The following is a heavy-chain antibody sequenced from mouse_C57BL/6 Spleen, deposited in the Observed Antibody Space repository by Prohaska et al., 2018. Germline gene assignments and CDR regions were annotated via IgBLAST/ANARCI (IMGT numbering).Heavy chain of an antibody. J-gene: IGHJ1*03. D-gene: IGHD1-1*01. Sequence: DVQLQESGPGLVKPSQSLSLTCSVTGYSITSGYYWNWIRQFPGNKLEWMGYISYDGSNNYNPSLKNRISITRDTSKNQFFLKLNSVTTEDTATYYCARDITTVVRYFDVWGTGTTVTVSS. V-gene: IGHV3-6*01. CDR1: GYSITSGYY. CDR3: ARDITTVVRYFDV. CDR2: ISYDGSN.